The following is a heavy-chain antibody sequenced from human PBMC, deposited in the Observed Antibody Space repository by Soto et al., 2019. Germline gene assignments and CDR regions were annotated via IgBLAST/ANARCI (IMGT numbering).Heavy chain of an antibody. J-gene: IGHJ4*02. V-gene: IGHV1-8*01. CDR2: MDPISGNT. CDR1: GYTFTNYD. D-gene: IGHD6-19*01. CDR3: ARGRGWRDY. Sequence: QVQLVQSGAEVKKPGASVKVSCKASGYTFTNYDINWVRQAPGQGLEWMGWMDPISGNTDYAQKFQGRVTITRNTSISTAYLELSSLSSEDTAVYYCARGRGWRDYWGQGTLVTVSS.